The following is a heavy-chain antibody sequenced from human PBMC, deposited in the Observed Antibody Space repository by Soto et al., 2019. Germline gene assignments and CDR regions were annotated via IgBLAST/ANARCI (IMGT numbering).Heavy chain of an antibody. V-gene: IGHV1-18*01. CDR3: ARGVTPIAS. J-gene: IGHJ5*02. Sequence: QVQLVQSGAEVKKPGASVKVSCKASGYTLTNFGITWVRQAPGQGLEWMGWISAYNGNTNYTQNFQGRVTITTDTCTCKAYIWERSPRSDDTAGEYCARGVTPIASWGQGTLVTVSS. D-gene: IGHD2-21*01. CDR2: ISAYNGNT. CDR1: GYTLTNFG.